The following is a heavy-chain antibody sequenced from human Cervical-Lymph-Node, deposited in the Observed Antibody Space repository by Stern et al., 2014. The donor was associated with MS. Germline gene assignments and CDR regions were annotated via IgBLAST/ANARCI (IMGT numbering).Heavy chain of an antibody. CDR2: ISYDGSTK. V-gene: IGHV3-30-3*01. CDR3: ARAPGDYELDH. J-gene: IGHJ4*02. D-gene: IGHD3-22*01. Sequence: VQLVQSGGGVVQPGRSLRLSCAASGFAFRTYAMHWVRQAPGTGLEWVAVISYDGSTKYYADSVKGRFTIARDNSKNTLYLQMNSLRVEDTVMYYCARAPGDYELDHWGQGTLITVSS. CDR1: GFAFRTYA.